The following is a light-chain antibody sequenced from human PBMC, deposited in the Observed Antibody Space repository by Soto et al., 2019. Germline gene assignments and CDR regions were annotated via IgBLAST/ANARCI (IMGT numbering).Light chain of an antibody. Sequence: IVLTQSPGTLSLSPGERATLSCRASQSVSSSYLAWYQQKPGQAPRLLIFGASTRATGIPARFSGSGSGTEFTLSISSLQSEDFAVYYCQQYHNWPPWTFGQGTKVDIK. J-gene: IGKJ1*01. V-gene: IGKV3-15*01. CDR1: QSVSSSY. CDR2: GAS. CDR3: QQYHNWPPWT.